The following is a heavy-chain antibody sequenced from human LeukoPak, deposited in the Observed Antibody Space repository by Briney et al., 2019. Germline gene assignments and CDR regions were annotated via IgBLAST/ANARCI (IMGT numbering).Heavy chain of an antibody. V-gene: IGHV1-2*06. CDR3: ARGGEVYDSSGYYDY. D-gene: IGHD3-22*01. CDR1: GYTFTGYY. Sequence: ASVKVSCXASGYTFTGYYMHWVRQALGQGLEWMARINPNSGGTNYAQKFQGRVTMTRDTSVSTAYMELSRLRSDDTAVYYCARGGEVYDSSGYYDYWGQGTLVTVSS. J-gene: IGHJ4*02. CDR2: INPNSGGT.